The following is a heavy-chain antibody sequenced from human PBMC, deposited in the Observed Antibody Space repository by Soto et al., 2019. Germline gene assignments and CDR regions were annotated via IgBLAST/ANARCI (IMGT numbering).Heavy chain of an antibody. CDR1: GYTFTGYY. D-gene: IGHD3-9*01. CDR3: ATSNDILTGTDEGNAFDI. Sequence: ASVKVSCKASGYTFTGYYMHWVRQAPGQGLEWMGWINPNSGGTNYAQKFQGWVTMTRDTSISTAYMELSRLRSDDTAVYYCATSNDILTGTDEGNAFDIWGQGTMVTVSS. V-gene: IGHV1-2*04. J-gene: IGHJ3*02. CDR2: INPNSGGT.